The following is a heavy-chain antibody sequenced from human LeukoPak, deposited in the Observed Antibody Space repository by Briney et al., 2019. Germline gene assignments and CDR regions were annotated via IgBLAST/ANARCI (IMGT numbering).Heavy chain of an antibody. D-gene: IGHD5-18*01. V-gene: IGHV3-48*02. CDR3: ARRRAWDTAMVDFDY. J-gene: IGHJ4*02. CDR1: GFTFSSDS. Sequence: PGGSLRLSCAASGFTFSSDSMNWVRQAPGKGLEWVSYISSSGSSIAYADSVKVRFTISRDNAKNSLYLQMNSLRDEDTSVYYCARRRAWDTAMVDFDYWGQGTLVTVSS. CDR2: ISSSGSSI.